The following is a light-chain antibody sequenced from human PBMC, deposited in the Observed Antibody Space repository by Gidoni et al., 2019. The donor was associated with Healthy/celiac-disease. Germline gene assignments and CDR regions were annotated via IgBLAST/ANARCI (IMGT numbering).Light chain of an antibody. J-gene: IGKJ4*01. CDR2: WAS. Sequence: DIVMTQSPDSLAVSLGERATINCKSSQSVLYSSNNKNYLAWYHQKPGQPPNLLIYWASTLESGVPDRFSGSGSGTDFTLTISSLQAEDVAVYYCQQYYSTPLTFGGGTKVEIK. V-gene: IGKV4-1*01. CDR3: QQYYSTPLT. CDR1: QSVLYSSNNKNY.